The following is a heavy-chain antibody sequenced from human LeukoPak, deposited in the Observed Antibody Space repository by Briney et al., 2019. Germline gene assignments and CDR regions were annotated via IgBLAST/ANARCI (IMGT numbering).Heavy chain of an antibody. D-gene: IGHD5-12*01. CDR1: GGSFSSIISY. CDR2: INYSGSP. V-gene: IGHV4-39*01. CDR3: ARTVSSLPRISGSKETDT. Sequence: PSETLSLTCTVSGGSFSSIISYWGWIRQPPGKGLEYIGSINYSGSPHYNPSLKSRVTISANMSKNQFSLKLSSVTAADTAVYYCARTVSSLPRISGSKETDTWGQGTLVTVSS. J-gene: IGHJ5*02.